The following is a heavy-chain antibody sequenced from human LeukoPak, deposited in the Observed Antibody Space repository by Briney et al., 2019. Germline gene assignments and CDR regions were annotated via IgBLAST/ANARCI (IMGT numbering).Heavy chain of an antibody. CDR1: GYTFNGYY. D-gene: IGHD3-16*02. Sequence: ASVKVSCKASGYTFNGYYTHWVRQAPGQGLEWMGWINPNSGGTNYAQKFQGRVTMTRDTSISTAYMELSRLRSDDTAVYYCARDVGGKYDYVWGSYRSLFDYWGQGTLVTVSS. CDR2: INPNSGGT. V-gene: IGHV1-2*02. J-gene: IGHJ4*02. CDR3: ARDVGGKYDYVWGSYRSLFDY.